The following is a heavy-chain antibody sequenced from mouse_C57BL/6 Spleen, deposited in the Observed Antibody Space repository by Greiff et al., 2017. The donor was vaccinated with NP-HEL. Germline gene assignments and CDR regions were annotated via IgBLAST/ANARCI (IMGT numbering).Heavy chain of an antibody. CDR1: GYTFTSYW. V-gene: IGHV1-52*01. CDR3: ALYYGSSYGY. Sequence: VQLQQPGAELVRPGSSFPLSFPSSGYTFTSYWMHWVKQRPIQGLEWIGNIDPSDSETHYNQKFKDKATLTVDKSSSTAYMQLSSLTSEDSAVYYCALYYGSSYGYWGQGTTLTVSS. CDR2: IDPSDSET. J-gene: IGHJ2*01. D-gene: IGHD1-1*01.